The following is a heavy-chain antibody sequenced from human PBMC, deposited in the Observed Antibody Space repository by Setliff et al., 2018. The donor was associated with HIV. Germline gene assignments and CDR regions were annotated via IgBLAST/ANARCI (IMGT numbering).Heavy chain of an antibody. Sequence: PGGSLRLSCAASGFTFSSYGMHWVRQAPGKGLEWVAFIRYDGSNKYYADSVKGRFTISRDNSKNTLYLQMNSLRAEDTAVYYCAKDLGRDFSYDSNDAFDIWGQGTMVTVSS. CDR3: AKDLGRDFSYDSNDAFDI. CDR1: GFTFSSYG. D-gene: IGHD3-22*01. CDR2: IRYDGSNK. V-gene: IGHV3-30*02. J-gene: IGHJ3*02.